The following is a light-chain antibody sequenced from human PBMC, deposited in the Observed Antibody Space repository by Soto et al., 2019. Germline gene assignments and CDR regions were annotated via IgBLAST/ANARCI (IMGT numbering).Light chain of an antibody. CDR2: DAS. CDR3: HQRSNWPPWT. Sequence: EIVLTQSPGTLSLSPGERATLSCRASQSVSSNFLAWYQQKPGQAPRLLIYDASNRVTGIPARFSGSGSGTDFTLTISSLEPEDFAVYYCHQRSNWPPWTFGQGTKVEIK. J-gene: IGKJ1*01. V-gene: IGKV3-11*01. CDR1: QSVSSN.